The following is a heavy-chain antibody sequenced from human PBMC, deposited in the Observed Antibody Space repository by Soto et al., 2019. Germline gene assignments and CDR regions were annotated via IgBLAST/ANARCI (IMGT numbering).Heavy chain of an antibody. CDR1: GFTFSSYG. CDR2: ISYDGSNK. V-gene: IGHV3-30*18. Sequence: PGGSLRLSCAASGFTFSSYGMHWVRQAPGKGLEWVAVISYDGSNKYYADSVKGRFTISRDNSKNTLYLQMNSLRAEDTAVYYCAKDFYGSGSYYNLPGYWGQGTLVTVSS. CDR3: AKDFYGSGSYYNLPGY. D-gene: IGHD3-10*01. J-gene: IGHJ4*02.